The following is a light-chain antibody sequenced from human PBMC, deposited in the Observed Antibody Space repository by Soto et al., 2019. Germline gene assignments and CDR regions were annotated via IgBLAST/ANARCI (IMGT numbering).Light chain of an antibody. CDR2: DVA. V-gene: IGLV2-11*01. CDR3: CSYGGGRTPLG. CDR1: RSDVGGYKY. J-gene: IGLJ2*01. Sequence: QSALTQPRSVSGSPGQSVTISCTGSRSDVGGYKYVSWYQQFPGKAPKLIIYDVAKRPSGVPGRFSGSKSGNTASLTISGLQAEDEADYYCCSYGGGRTPLGFGGGTKVTVL.